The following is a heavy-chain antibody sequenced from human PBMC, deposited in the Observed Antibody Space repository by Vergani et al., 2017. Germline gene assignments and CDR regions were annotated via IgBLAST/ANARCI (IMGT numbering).Heavy chain of an antibody. Sequence: QVQLVQSGAEVKKPGASVKVSCKASGYTFTSYGISWVRQAPGQGLEWLGWISAYNGNTNYAQKLQGRVTMTTDTSTSTAYMELRSLRSDDTAVYYCARVAGSSWYEPYYYYYYMDVWGKGTTVTVSS. CDR1: GYTFTSYG. CDR3: ARVAGSSWYEPYYYYYYMDV. J-gene: IGHJ6*03. D-gene: IGHD6-13*01. CDR2: ISAYNGNT. V-gene: IGHV1-18*01.